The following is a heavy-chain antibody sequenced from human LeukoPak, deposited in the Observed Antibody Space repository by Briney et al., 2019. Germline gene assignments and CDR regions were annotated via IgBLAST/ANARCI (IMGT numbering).Heavy chain of an antibody. CDR2: IYYSGST. J-gene: IGHJ2*01. CDR1: GGSISSYY. D-gene: IGHD4-23*01. Sequence: SETLSLTCTVSGGSISSYYWSWLRQPPGKGLEWIGYIYYSGSTNYNPSLKSRVTISVDTSKNQFSLKLSSVTAADTAVYYCARGDNGYGGKGRWYFDPWGRGTLVTVSS. V-gene: IGHV4-59*01. CDR3: ARGDNGYGGKGRWYFDP.